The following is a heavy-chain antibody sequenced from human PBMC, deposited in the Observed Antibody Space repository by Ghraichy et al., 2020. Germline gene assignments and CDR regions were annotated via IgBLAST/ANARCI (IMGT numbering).Heavy chain of an antibody. V-gene: IGHV3-23*01. J-gene: IGHJ4*02. D-gene: IGHD6-13*01. CDR3: AKVPGGAYSSSWLCY. CDR1: GFTFSSYA. CDR2: ISGSGGST. Sequence: GGSLRLSCAASGFTFSSYAMSWVRQAPGKGLEWVSAISGSGGSTYYADSVKGRFTISRDNSKNTLYLQMNSLRAEDTAVYYCAKVPGGAYSSSWLCYWGQGTLVTVSS.